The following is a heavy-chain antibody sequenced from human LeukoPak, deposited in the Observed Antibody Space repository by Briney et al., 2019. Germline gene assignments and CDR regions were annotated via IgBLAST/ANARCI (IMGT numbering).Heavy chain of an antibody. CDR3: ARFYRERGDYIDPFDY. CDR1: GYTFTSYS. CDR2: ITTYNNNT. J-gene: IGHJ4*02. Sequence: ASVKVSCKASGYTFTSYSVTWVRQAPGQGLEWVGWITTYNNNTEYVREGQGRVTMTTDPSTSTAYMELRSLRSDDTAVYYCARFYRERGDYIDPFDYWGQGTLVTVSS. V-gene: IGHV1-18*01. D-gene: IGHD4-17*01.